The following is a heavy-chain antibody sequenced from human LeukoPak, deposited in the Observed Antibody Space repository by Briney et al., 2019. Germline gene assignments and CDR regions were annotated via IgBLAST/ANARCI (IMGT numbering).Heavy chain of an antibody. J-gene: IGHJ6*02. V-gene: IGHV4-30-4*08. CDR2: IYYSGSN. CDR1: GGSISSGDYY. Sequence: PSQTLSLTCTVSGGSISSGDYYWSWNRQPPGKGLEWIVYIYYSGSNYYNPSLKSRITISVDTSKNQFSLKLSSVTASDTAVYYCARDSVYCSSTSCYYYGMDVWGQGTTVTVSS. D-gene: IGHD2-2*01. CDR3: ARDSVYCSSTSCYYYGMDV.